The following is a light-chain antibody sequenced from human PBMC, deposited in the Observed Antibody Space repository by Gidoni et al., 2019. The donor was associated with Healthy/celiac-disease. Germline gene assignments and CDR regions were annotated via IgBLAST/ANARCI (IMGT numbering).Light chain of an antibody. J-gene: IGKJ1*01. CDR3: QQYCSSPRT. CDR1: QRVSSSY. V-gene: IGKV3-20*01. CDR2: GAS. Sequence: EIVFTLSPGTLSLSPVERATTSCRASQRVSSSYFAWYQQKPSQAPRLLNYGASSRATGIPDRFSGSGSGTDFTLTISIREPEEFAVYYWQQYCSSPRTFGQGTKVEIK.